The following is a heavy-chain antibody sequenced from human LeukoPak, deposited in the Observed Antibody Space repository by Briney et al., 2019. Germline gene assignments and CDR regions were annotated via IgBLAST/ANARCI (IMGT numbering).Heavy chain of an antibody. J-gene: IGHJ4*02. Sequence: MSSETLSLTCTVSGGSVSSGSYYWSWIRQPPGKGLEWIGYIYYSGSTNYNPSLKSRVTISVDTSKNQFSLKLSSVTAADTAVYYCAAQDMYTDYWGQGTLVTVSS. CDR2: IYYSGST. CDR3: AAQDMYTDY. CDR1: GGSVSSGSYY. D-gene: IGHD2-15*01. V-gene: IGHV4-61*01.